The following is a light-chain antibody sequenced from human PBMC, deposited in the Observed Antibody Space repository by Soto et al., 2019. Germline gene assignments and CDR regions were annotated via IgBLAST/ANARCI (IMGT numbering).Light chain of an antibody. Sequence: QSVLTQPPSVSAAPGQKVTIPCSGSSSNIGNNYVSWYQHLPGTAPKLLIYDNNERPSRIPDRFSGSKSGTSATLGITGLQTGDEADYYCGTWDTSLSAVVFGGGTKLTVL. J-gene: IGLJ2*01. CDR3: GTWDTSLSAVV. V-gene: IGLV1-51*01. CDR2: DNN. CDR1: SSNIGNNY.